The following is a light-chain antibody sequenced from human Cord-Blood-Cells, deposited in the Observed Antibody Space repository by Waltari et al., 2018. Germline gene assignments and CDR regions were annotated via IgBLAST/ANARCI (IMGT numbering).Light chain of an antibody. CDR1: KIGSKS. Sequence: SYVLTQPPSVSVAPGKTARITCGGNKIGSKSVNWYQQKPGQAPVLVVYDDSDRPSGIPGRVSGSNSGNTATLTISRVEAGDEADYYCQVWDSSSDHRVFGGGTKLTVL. CDR2: DDS. J-gene: IGLJ3*02. V-gene: IGLV3-21*03. CDR3: QVWDSSSDHRV.